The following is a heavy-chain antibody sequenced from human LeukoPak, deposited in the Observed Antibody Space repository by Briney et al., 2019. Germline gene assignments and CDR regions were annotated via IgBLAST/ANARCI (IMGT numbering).Heavy chain of an antibody. CDR3: ARVGSWEYYDSSGSGDPFDY. CDR2: INPSGGTT. D-gene: IGHD3-22*01. Sequence: ASVKVSCKASGYTFTSYYMHWVRQAPGQGLEWMGIINPSGGTTIYAQKFQGRVTMTRDMSTSTVYMELSSLRSEDTAVYYCARVGSWEYYDSSGSGDPFDYWGQGTLVTVSS. CDR1: GYTFTSYY. V-gene: IGHV1-46*01. J-gene: IGHJ4*02.